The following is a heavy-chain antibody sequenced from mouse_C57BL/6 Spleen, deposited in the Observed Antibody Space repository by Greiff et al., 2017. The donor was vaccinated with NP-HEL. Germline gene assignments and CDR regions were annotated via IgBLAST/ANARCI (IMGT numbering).Heavy chain of an antibody. CDR3: ARGASNYEGAMDD. V-gene: IGHV1-64*01. D-gene: IGHD2-5*01. CDR2: IHPNSGST. J-gene: IGHJ4*01. Sequence: VQLQQPGAELVKPGASVKLSCKASGYTFTSYWMHWVKQRPGQGLEWIGMIHPNSGSTNYNEKFKSKATLTVDKSSSTAYMQLSSLTSEDSAVYYGARGASNYEGAMDDWGQGTSVTVSS. CDR1: GYTFTSYW.